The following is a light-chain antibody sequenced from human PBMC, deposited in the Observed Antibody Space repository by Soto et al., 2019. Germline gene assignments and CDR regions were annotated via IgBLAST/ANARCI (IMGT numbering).Light chain of an antibody. Sequence: EIVLTQSPATLSLSPGERATLSFRASQSVSRFLACYQRKPFPSPRLLIYDASNSATGIPAIFSGSGSGTDLALTLSILEPGDFEVYYCQRRRNWPQWTFGQGTKVDIK. J-gene: IGKJ1*01. V-gene: IGKV3-11*01. CDR2: DAS. CDR1: QSVSRF. CDR3: QRRRNWPQWT.